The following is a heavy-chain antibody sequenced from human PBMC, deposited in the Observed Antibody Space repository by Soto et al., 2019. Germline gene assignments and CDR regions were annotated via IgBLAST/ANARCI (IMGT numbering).Heavy chain of an antibody. CDR3: AICDFWSGYCDY. CDR2: IYYSGST. J-gene: IGHJ4*02. CDR1: GGSISSYY. V-gene: IGHV4-59*01. D-gene: IGHD3-3*01. Sequence: QVQLQESGPGLVKPSETLSLTCTVSGGSISSYYWSWIRQPPGKGLEWIGYIYYSGSTNYNPSLKSRVTISVDTSKNQFSLKLSSVTAADTAVYYCAICDFWSGYCDYWGQGTLVTVSS.